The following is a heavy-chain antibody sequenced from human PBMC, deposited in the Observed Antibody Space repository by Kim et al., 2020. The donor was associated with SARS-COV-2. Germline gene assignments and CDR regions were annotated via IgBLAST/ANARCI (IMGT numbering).Heavy chain of an antibody. J-gene: IGHJ4*02. V-gene: IGHV4-59*01. D-gene: IGHD2-2*01. CDR2: IYYSGST. CDR3: ARDRGDCSSTSCYGGFDY. Sequence: SETLSLTCTVSGGSISSYYWSWIRQPPGKGLEWIGYIYYSGSTNYNPSLKSRVTISVDTSKNQFSLKLSSVTAADTAVYYCARDRGDCSSTSCYGGFDYWGQGTLVTVSS. CDR1: GGSISSYY.